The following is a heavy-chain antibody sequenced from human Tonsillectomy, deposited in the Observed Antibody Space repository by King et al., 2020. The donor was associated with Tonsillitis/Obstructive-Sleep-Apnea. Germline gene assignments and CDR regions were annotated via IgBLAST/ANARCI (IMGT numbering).Heavy chain of an antibody. CDR1: GGSISSYY. CDR2: IYDSGST. CDR3: ARGTIAAADLRPYFFDY. J-gene: IGHJ4*02. D-gene: IGHD6-13*01. Sequence: LQLQESGPGLLKPSETLSLTCTVSGGSISSYYWSWIRQPPGKGLEWIGYIYDSGSTNYNPSLNSRVTISVDMSKTLFSLKLNSVTAADTAVYYCARGTIAAADLRPYFFDYWGQGTLVTVSS. V-gene: IGHV4-59*13.